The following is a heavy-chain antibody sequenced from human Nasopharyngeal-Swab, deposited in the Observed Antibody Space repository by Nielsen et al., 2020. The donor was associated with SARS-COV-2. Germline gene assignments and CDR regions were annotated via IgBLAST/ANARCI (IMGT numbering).Heavy chain of an antibody. CDR1: GFTFSSYW. V-gene: IGHV3-7*01. CDR3: ARDYGDYGNYYYGMDV. Sequence: GESLKISCAASGFTFSSYWMSWVRQAPGKGLEWVANIKQDGSEKYYVDSVEGRFTISRDNAKNSLYLQMNSLRAEDTAVYYCARDYGDYGNYYYGMDVWGQGTTVTVSS. J-gene: IGHJ6*02. D-gene: IGHD4-17*01. CDR2: IKQDGSEK.